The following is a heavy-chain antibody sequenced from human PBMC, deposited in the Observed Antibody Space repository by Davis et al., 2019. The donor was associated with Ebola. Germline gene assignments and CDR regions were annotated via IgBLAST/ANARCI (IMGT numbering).Heavy chain of an antibody. CDR3: AREPYSWSYSRYWYFDL. D-gene: IGHD1-26*01. V-gene: IGHV1-2*02. Sequence: ASVKVSCKASGYTFTGYYMHWVRQAPGQGLEWMGWINPNSGGTNYAQKFQGRVTMTRDTSISTAYMELSRLRSDDTAVYYCAREPYSWSYSRYWYFDLWGRGTLVTVSS. CDR1: GYTFTGYY. J-gene: IGHJ2*01. CDR2: INPNSGGT.